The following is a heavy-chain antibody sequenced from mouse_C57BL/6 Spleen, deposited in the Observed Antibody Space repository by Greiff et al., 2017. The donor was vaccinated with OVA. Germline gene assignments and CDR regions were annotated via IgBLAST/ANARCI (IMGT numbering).Heavy chain of an antibody. V-gene: IGHV1-69*01. CDR2: IDPSDSYT. Sequence: QVQLQQPGAELVMPGASVKLSCKASGYTFTSYWMHWVKQRPGQGLEWIGEIDPSDSYTNYNQKFTGKSTLTVDKSSSTAYMQLSSLTSEDSAVYYCARRGYYGSPSYWYFDVWGTGTTVTVSS. CDR3: ARRGYYGSPSYWYFDV. J-gene: IGHJ1*03. D-gene: IGHD1-1*01. CDR1: GYTFTSYW.